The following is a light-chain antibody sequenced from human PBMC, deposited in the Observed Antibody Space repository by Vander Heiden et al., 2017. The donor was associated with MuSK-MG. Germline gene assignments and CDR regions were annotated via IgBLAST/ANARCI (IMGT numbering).Light chain of an antibody. CDR2: DDD. CDR1: RIGRKS. Sequence: SYVLTQPPSLSVAPGQTATITCGGNRIGRKSVHWYQQKPGQAPRLVMYDDDGRRTGVPERVSGAKYANTATMITSRVEGGEEADYYCQEGHSSSDPVVFGGGTKLTVL. V-gene: IGLV3-21*02. CDR3: QEGHSSSDPVV. J-gene: IGLJ2*01.